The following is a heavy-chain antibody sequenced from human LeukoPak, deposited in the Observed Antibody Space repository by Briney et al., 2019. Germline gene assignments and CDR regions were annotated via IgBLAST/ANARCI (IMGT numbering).Heavy chain of an antibody. Sequence: GGSLRLSCAASGFTFSSHWMSWVRQTPGQGLEWVANINQEGSEKYYLDSVKGRFTISRDNAKNSLYLQMNSLRAEDTAVYYCARDGTAPGVYFDHWGQGTLVTGSS. J-gene: IGHJ4*01. D-gene: IGHD6-13*01. CDR2: INQEGSEK. CDR1: GFTFSSHW. CDR3: ARDGTAPGVYFDH. V-gene: IGHV3-7*01.